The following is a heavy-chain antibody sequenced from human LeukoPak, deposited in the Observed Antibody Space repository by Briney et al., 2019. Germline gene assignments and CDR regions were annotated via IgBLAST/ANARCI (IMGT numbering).Heavy chain of an antibody. CDR2: ICRSGGST. D-gene: IGHD3-10*01. J-gene: IGHJ4*02. V-gene: IGHV3-23*01. CDR3: AKARITMVRGAYPC. CDR1: GFTFSCYV. Sequence: GGPLRLPCAPSGFTFSCYVMRWVRQAPGKGLEGVSSICRSGGSTYHADSVKGRLTIIRDNSKNPLYLHMNNLSADDSAVYSCAKARITMVRGAYPCWGQGTLVTVSS.